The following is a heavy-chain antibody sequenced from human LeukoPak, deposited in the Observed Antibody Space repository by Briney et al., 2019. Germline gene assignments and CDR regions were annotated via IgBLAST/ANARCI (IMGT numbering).Heavy chain of an antibody. Sequence: SETLSLTCTVSGGSISSYYWSWIRQPPGKGLEWMGYIYYSGSTNYNPSLKSRVTISVDTSKNQFSLKLSSVTAADTAAYYCARVSPPPNFHTPDAFDIWGQGTMVTVSS. CDR1: GGSISSYY. CDR3: ARVSPPPNFHTPDAFDI. D-gene: IGHD2-2*02. CDR2: IYYSGST. J-gene: IGHJ3*02. V-gene: IGHV4-59*01.